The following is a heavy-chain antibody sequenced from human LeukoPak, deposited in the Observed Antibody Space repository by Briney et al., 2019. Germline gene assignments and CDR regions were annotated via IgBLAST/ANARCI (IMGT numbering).Heavy chain of an antibody. J-gene: IGHJ3*02. CDR1: GFTFITYV. Sequence: GGSLRLSCAASGFTFITYVMHWGRQAPGKGLEWVAVIWYDGSNKYYADSVKGRFTISRENSKNTLYLQMNSLRAEDTAVFYCARGRRRDANTFDAFDIWGQGTMVTVSS. D-gene: IGHD5-24*01. V-gene: IGHV3-33*01. CDR2: IWYDGSNK. CDR3: ARGRRRDANTFDAFDI.